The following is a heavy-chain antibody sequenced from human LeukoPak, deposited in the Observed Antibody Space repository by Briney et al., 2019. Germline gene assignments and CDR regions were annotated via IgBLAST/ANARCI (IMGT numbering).Heavy chain of an antibody. CDR3: VRFGEFALDY. V-gene: IGHV3-74*01. CDR1: GFTFRNHW. Sequence: GGSLRLSCAVSGFTFRNHWMHWVRQAPGKGLVWVSRVNSDGSSTRYADSVKGRFTISRDNAKNTLYLQMNSLRAEDTAAYYCVRFGEFALDYWGQGTVVTVSS. CDR2: VNSDGSST. J-gene: IGHJ4*02. D-gene: IGHD3-10*01.